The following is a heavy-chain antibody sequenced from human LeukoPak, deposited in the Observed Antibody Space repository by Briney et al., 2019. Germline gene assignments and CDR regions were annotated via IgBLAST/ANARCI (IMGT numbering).Heavy chain of an antibody. CDR2: INPSGGST. CDR1: GYTFTSYY. D-gene: IGHD2-2*01. J-gene: IGHJ3*02. V-gene: IGHV1-46*01. CDR3: ASQDIVVVPAAMDDAFDI. Sequence: GASVKVSCKASGYTFTSYYMHWVRQAPGQGLEWMGIINPSGGSTSYAQKFQGRVTMTRDTSTSTVYMELSSLRSEDTAVYYCASQDIVVVPAAMDDAFDIWGQGTMVTVSS.